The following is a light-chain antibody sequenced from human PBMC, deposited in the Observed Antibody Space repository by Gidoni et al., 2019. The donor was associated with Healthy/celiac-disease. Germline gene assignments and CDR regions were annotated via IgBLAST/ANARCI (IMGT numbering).Light chain of an antibody. J-gene: IGKJ3*01. CDR2: AAS. V-gene: IGKV1-33*01. CDR1: QDISNY. CDR3: QQYDNPLT. Sequence: DIQRTQSPSSLSASVGDRVTITCQASQDISNYLNWYQQKPGKAPKLLIYAASNLETGGPSRFSGSASGTDFTFTISSLQPEDIATYYCQQYDNPLTFGPGTKVDIK.